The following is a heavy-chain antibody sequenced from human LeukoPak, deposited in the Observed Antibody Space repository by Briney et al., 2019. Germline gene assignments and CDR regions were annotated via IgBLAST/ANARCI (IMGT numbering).Heavy chain of an antibody. J-gene: IGHJ6*03. V-gene: IGHV3-30*02. Sequence: GGSLRLSCAASGFTFSSYAMHWVRQAPGKGLEWVAFIRYDGSNKYYADSVKGRFTISRDNAKNSLYLQMNSLRAEDTAVYYCARDQGFSYYYYYMDVWGKGTTVTVSS. D-gene: IGHD3-3*01. CDR1: GFTFSSYA. CDR2: IRYDGSNK. CDR3: ARDQGFSYYYYYMDV.